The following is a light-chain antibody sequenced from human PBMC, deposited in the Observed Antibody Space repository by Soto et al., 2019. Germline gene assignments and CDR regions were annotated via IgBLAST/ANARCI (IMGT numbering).Light chain of an antibody. CDR1: SCHTSYA. CDR3: QTWDTGIVL. V-gene: IGLV4-69*01. Sequence: QPVLTTSPSASASLGASVKLTCTLSSCHTSYAIAWHQQQPEKGPRYLMKLNSDGSHTKGDGISDRFLGSSSGAERYLTISSLQSEDEADYYCQTWDTGIVLFGGGTKVTVL. CDR2: LNSDGSH. J-gene: IGLJ2*01.